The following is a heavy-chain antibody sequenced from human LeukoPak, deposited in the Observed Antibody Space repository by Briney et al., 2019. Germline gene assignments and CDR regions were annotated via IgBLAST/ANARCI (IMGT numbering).Heavy chain of an antibody. Sequence: GGSLRLSCAASGFTFSSYAMHWVRQAPSKGLEWVAVISYDGSNKYYADSVKGRFTISRDNSKNTLYLQMNSLRAEDTAVYYCARALEHMVRGVGGYWGQGTLVTVSS. CDR3: ARALEHMVRGVGGY. CDR1: GFTFSSYA. CDR2: ISYDGSNK. V-gene: IGHV3-30-3*01. J-gene: IGHJ4*02. D-gene: IGHD3-10*01.